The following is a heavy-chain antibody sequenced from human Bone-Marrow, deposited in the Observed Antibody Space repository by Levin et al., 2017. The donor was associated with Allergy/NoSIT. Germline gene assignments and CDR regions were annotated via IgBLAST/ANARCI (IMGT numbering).Heavy chain of an antibody. CDR1: GDSLRDLS. CDR2: SNPEDDEP. V-gene: IGHV1-24*01. D-gene: IGHD1-20*01. Sequence: ASVKVSCKVSGDSLRDLSLHWVRQAPGKGLEWMGGSNPEDDEPIYAQKFQGRVTMTEDTSTDTAYMELSGLRSEDTAVYYCAILTIAGTCLWWFDPWGQGTLVTVSS. CDR3: AILTIAGTCLWWFDP. J-gene: IGHJ5*02.